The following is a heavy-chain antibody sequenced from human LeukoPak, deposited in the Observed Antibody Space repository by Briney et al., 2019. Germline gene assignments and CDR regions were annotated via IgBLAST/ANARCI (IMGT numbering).Heavy chain of an antibody. Sequence: ASVKVSCKASGYTFTGYYMHWVRQATGQGLEWMGWMNPNSGNTGYAQKFQGRVTMTRNTSISTAYMELSSLRSEDTAVYYCARDRGVIGLSWGQGTLVTVSS. V-gene: IGHV1-8*02. CDR1: GYTFTGYY. CDR3: ARDRGVIGLS. J-gene: IGHJ4*02. CDR2: MNPNSGNT. D-gene: IGHD3-10*01.